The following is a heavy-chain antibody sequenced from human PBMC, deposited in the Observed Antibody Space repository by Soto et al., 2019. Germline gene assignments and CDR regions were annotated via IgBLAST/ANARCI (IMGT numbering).Heavy chain of an antibody. V-gene: IGHV2-70*01. CDR2: IDWDDDK. D-gene: IGHD3-22*01. Sequence: SGPTLVKPTQTLTLTCTFSGFSLSTSGMCVSWIRQPPGKALEWLALIDWDDDKYYSTSLKTRLTISKDTSKNQVVLTMTNMDPVDTATYYCARIPDYYDSSGYAFDIWGQGTMVTVSS. CDR3: ARIPDYYDSSGYAFDI. CDR1: GFSLSTSGMC. J-gene: IGHJ3*02.